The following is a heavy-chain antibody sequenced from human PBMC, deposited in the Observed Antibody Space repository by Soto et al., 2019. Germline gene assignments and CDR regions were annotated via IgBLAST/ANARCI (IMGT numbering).Heavy chain of an antibody. J-gene: IGHJ3*01. CDR3: ARARLRAVYAFDF. Sequence: QVQLQESGPGLVNPSQTLSLTCTVSGGPINSGAYYWSWVRQHPGKGLEWIGYIYYSGSTYFSPSLKSRLTISIDTSKNQFSLKLSSVTAADTAMYYCARARLRAVYAFDFWGQGTMVTVST. CDR2: IYYSGST. D-gene: IGHD5-12*01. V-gene: IGHV4-31*03. CDR1: GGPINSGAYY.